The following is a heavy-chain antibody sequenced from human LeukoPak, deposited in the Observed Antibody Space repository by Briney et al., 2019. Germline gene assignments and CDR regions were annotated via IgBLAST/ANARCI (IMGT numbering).Heavy chain of an antibody. Sequence: SETLSLTCTVSGGSISSYYWSWIRQPPGKGLEWIGYIYYSGSTNYNPSLKSRVTISVDTSKNQFSLKLSSVTAADTAVYYCARWARDYGLDYWGQGTLVTVSS. CDR1: GGSISSYY. D-gene: IGHD4-17*01. V-gene: IGHV4-59*01. CDR2: IYYSGST. J-gene: IGHJ4*02. CDR3: ARWARDYGLDY.